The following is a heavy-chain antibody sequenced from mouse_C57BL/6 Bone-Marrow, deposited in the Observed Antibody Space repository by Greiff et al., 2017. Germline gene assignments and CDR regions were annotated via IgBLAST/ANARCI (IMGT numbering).Heavy chain of an antibody. J-gene: IGHJ3*02. V-gene: IGHV1-58*01. CDR2: IYIGNGYT. CDR1: GYTFTSYG. D-gene: IGHD1-1*01. Sequence: EVQLQQSGAELVRPGSSVKMSCKTSGYTFTSYGINWVKQRPGQGLEWIGYIYIGNGYTEYNKKFKGKATLTSDTSSSTAYMQLSSLTSEDSAIYFCAREGITTVPWGQGTLVTVSA. CDR3: AREGITTVP.